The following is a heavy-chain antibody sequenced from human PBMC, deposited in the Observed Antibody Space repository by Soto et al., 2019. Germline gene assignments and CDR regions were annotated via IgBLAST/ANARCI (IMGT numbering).Heavy chain of an antibody. J-gene: IGHJ3*02. D-gene: IGHD6-13*01. Sequence: SETLSLTSTVSGFSISMYYWSWIRQPPGKGLEWIGYIYYSGSTNYNPSLKSRVTISVDTSKNQFSLKLSSVTAADTAVYYCARRYSSAFDIWGQGTMVT. CDR1: GFSISMYY. CDR2: IYYSGST. V-gene: IGHV4-59*08. CDR3: ARRYSSAFDI.